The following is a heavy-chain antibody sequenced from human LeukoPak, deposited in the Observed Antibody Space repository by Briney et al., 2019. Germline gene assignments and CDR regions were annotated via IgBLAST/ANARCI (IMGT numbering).Heavy chain of an antibody. D-gene: IGHD3-22*01. J-gene: IGHJ4*02. CDR3: ASTAYYYDSMGPFDY. Sequence: GASVKVSCKASGYTFTSYYMHWVRQAPGQGLEWMGIINPSGGSTSYAQKFQGRVTMTRDTSTSTVYMELSSLRSEDTAAYYCASTAYYYDSMGPFDYWGQGTLVTVSS. CDR1: GYTFTSYY. CDR2: INPSGGST. V-gene: IGHV1-46*01.